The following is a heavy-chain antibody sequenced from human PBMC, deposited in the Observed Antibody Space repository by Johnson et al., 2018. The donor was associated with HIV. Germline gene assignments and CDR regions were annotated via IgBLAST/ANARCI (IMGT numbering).Heavy chain of an antibody. CDR3: AKPLVGATRDDAFDV. D-gene: IGHD1-26*01. Sequence: VQLVESGGGLVKPGGSLRLSCAASGFTFSNAWMSWVRQAPGKGLEWVANIKQDGSERYFVESVKGRFTISRDNAKNSLYLQMNSLSAEDTAVYYCAKPLVGATRDDAFDVWGQGTMVTVSS. V-gene: IGHV3-7*02. CDR1: GFTFSNAW. J-gene: IGHJ3*01. CDR2: IKQDGSER.